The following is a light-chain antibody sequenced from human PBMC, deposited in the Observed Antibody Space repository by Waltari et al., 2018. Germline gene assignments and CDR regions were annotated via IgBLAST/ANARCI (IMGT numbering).Light chain of an antibody. CDR2: DVY. Sequence: EVVLTPSPATLSLSPGERATLSCRASQSIGTYLAWYQQKPGQAPRLLIYDVYNRATGLPARFSGSGSGTDFTLTISSLDPEDFAVYYCQQRSNWPPLTFGGGTKVEIK. J-gene: IGKJ4*01. CDR1: QSIGTY. V-gene: IGKV3-11*01. CDR3: QQRSNWPPLT.